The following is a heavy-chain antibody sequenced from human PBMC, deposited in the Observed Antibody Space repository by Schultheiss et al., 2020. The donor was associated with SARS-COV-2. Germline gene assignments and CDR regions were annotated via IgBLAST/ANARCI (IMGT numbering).Heavy chain of an antibody. Sequence: SQTLSLTCTVSGGSISSGGYYWSWIRQPPGKGLEWIGEINHTGGTNYNPSLKSRVTISVDTSMNQFSLKLTSVTAADTAMYYCARDGYATYYYGMDVWGQGTTVTVSS. D-gene: IGHD5-12*01. J-gene: IGHJ6*02. CDR3: ARDGYATYYYGMDV. CDR2: INHTGGT. CDR1: GGSISSGGYY. V-gene: IGHV4-61*08.